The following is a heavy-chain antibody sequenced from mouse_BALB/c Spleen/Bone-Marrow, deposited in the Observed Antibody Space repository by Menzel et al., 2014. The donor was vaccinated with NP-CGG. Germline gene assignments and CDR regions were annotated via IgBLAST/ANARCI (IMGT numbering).Heavy chain of an antibody. J-gene: IGHJ2*01. CDR1: GYTFTSYW. CDR2: INPSNGRT. D-gene: IGHD2-1*01. Sequence: QVQLQQSGADLVKPGASVKLSCKTSGYTFTSYWIHWVKQRPGQGLEWIGEINPSNGRTSYNEKFKSKATLAVDTSSSTAYMLLSSLTSEDSAVYYCARANFGNYGVYWGQGSTLTVSS. V-gene: IGHV1S81*02. CDR3: ARANFGNYGVY.